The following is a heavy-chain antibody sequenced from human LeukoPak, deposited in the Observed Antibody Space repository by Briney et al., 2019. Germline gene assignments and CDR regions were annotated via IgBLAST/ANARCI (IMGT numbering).Heavy chain of an antibody. CDR1: GYTFTSYD. CDR3: ARKLSIEATGTQRGFDI. V-gene: IGHV1-8*02. CDR2: VNPNSGNT. D-gene: IGHD6-13*01. Sequence: ASVKVSCKASGYTFTSYDINWVRQATGQGLEWLGWVNPNSGNTGYAQKFRGRVTMTRNTSISTAYMELSSLRSEDTAVYYCARKLSIEATGTQRGFDIWGQGTMVTVSS. J-gene: IGHJ3*02.